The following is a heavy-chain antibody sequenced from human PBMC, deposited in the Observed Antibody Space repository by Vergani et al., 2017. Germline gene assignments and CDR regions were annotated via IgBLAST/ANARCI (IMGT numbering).Heavy chain of an antibody. V-gene: IGHV3-48*04. D-gene: IGHD2-15*01. CDR3: ASRVSAGGGLDT. J-gene: IGHJ5*02. CDR1: GFTFSRYS. CDR2: ISGNNDDV. Sequence: EEQLVESGGGLVQPGGSLRLSCAASGFTFSRYSMKWVRQAPGKGLEWVSYISGNNDDVYYADSVKGRFTISRDNAKKFLYLQMNNLRAEDTALYYCASRVSAGGGLDTWGQGTLVTVS.